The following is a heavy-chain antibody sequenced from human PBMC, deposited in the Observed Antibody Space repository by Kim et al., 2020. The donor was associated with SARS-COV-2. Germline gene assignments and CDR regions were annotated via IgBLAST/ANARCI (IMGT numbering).Heavy chain of an antibody. CDR1: GFSFSSYG. J-gene: IGHJ6*01. V-gene: IGHV3-23*01. D-gene: IGHD1-26*01. CDR2: IGGGGRFT. Sequence: GGSLRLSCAASGFSFSSYGMSWVRQAPGKGLDWVSGIGGGGRFTYYADSVKGRFTVSRDNSKNTLYLQMNSLRPEDTAVYYCAKHATVYYNMDVWGQGNT. CDR3: AKHATVYYNMDV.